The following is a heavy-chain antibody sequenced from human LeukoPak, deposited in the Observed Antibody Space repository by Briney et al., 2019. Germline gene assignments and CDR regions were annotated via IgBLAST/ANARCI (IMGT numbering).Heavy chain of an antibody. CDR2: INSDGSST. CDR3: ARGDYDILTGHDY. D-gene: IGHD3-9*01. V-gene: IGHV3-74*01. CDR1: GFTFSSYW. J-gene: IGHJ4*02. Sequence: GGSLRLSCAASGFTFSSYWMHWVRQAPGKGLVWVSRINSDGSSTSYADSVKGRFTISRDNAKNSLYLQMNSLRAKDTAVYYCARGDYDILTGHDYWGQGTLVTVSS.